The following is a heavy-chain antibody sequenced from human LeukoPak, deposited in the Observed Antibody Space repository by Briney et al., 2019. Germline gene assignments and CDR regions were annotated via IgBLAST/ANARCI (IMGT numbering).Heavy chain of an antibody. J-gene: IGHJ5*02. V-gene: IGHV3-11*06. Sequence: PGGSLRLSCAASGFTFSNYEMNWVRQAPGKGLEWVSYIGSTTSYTNYADSVKGRFTISRDNAKNSLYLQMNSLRAEDTAVYYCARGTDIRAGWFDPWGQGTLVTVSS. D-gene: IGHD2-15*01. CDR3: ARGTDIRAGWFDP. CDR2: IGSTTSYT. CDR1: GFTFSNYE.